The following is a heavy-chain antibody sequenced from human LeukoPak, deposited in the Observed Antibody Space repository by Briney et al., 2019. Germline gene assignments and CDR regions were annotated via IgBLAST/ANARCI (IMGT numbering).Heavy chain of an antibody. V-gene: IGHV3-21*01. D-gene: IGHD3-22*01. Sequence: PGGSLRLSCAASGFTFSSYSLNWVRQAPGKGLEWVSSISSSSDYIYYADSVKGRFTISRDNSKNTLYLQMNSLRAEDTAVYYCARGHLSYYYDSSGYYYPYWGQGTLVTVSS. J-gene: IGHJ4*02. CDR1: GFTFSSYS. CDR2: ISSSSDYI. CDR3: ARGHLSYYYDSSGYYYPY.